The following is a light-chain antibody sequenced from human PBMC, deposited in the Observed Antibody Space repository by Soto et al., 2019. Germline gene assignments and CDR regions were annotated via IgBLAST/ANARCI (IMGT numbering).Light chain of an antibody. CDR1: QDIRNF. J-gene: IGKJ3*01. CDR3: NKYSSVPV. CDR2: AAS. V-gene: IGKV1-27*01. Sequence: DIQMTQSPTSLSASVGDRVTITCRASQDIRNFVAWYQQKPGKAPKLLIYAASTLQSGVPSRFSGSGSGTDFTLTINSLQPEDVATYSCNKYSSVPVFGPGTKVEIK.